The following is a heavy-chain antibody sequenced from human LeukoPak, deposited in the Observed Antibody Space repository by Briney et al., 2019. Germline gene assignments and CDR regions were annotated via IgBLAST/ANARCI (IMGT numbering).Heavy chain of an antibody. CDR2: IRYDGNIK. J-gene: IGHJ6*04. D-gene: IGHD2-15*01. CDR3: AKDQGYCSGGSCYRLGMDV. CDR1: GFTFSNYG. Sequence: PGGSLRLSCAASGFTFSNYGMHWVRRAPGKGLEWVAFIRYDGNIKHYVDSVKGRFTISRDNSKNTLYLQMNSLRAEDTAVYYCAKDQGYCSGGSCYRLGMDVWGKGTTVTVSS. V-gene: IGHV3-30*02.